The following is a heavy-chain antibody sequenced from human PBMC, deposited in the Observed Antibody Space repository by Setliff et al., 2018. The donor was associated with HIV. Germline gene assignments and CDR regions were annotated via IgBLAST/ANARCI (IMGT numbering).Heavy chain of an antibody. CDR1: GGSFSGYY. D-gene: IGHD3-3*01. J-gene: IGHJ4*02. CDR2: INHSGST. V-gene: IGHV4-34*01. CDR3: ARSQPDTIFGVVIFGY. Sequence: SETLSLTCAVYGGSFSGYYWSWIRQPPGKGLEWIGEINHSGSTNYNPSLKSRVTISLDTSKNQLSLRLTSMTAADTAVYYCARSQPDTIFGVVIFGYWGQGKMVTVSS.